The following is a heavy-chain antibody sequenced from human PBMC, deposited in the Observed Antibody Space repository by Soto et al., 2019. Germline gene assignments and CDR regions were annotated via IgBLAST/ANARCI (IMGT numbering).Heavy chain of an antibody. J-gene: IGHJ4*02. CDR2: IYYSGST. V-gene: IGHV4-39*07. D-gene: IGHD3-10*01. Sequence: PSETLSLTCTVSGGSISSSSYYWGWIRQPPGKGLEWIGSIYYSGSTYYNPSLKSRVTISVDTSKNQLSLKLSSVTAADTAVYYCARYLSAMVRGLRAFFDYWGQGTLVTVSS. CDR1: GGSISSSSYY. CDR3: ARYLSAMVRGLRAFFDY.